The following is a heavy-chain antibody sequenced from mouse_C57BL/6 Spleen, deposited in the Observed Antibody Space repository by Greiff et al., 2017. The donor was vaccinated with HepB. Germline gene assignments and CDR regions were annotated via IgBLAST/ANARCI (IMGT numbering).Heavy chain of an antibody. V-gene: IGHV1-80*01. CDR3: ARRFITTVVATGYFDV. CDR2: IYPGDGDT. D-gene: IGHD1-1*01. CDR1: GYAFSSSW. Sequence: QVQLQQSGAELVKPGASVKISCKASGYAFSSSWMNWVKQRPGKGLEWIGQIYPGDGDTTYNGKFTGKATLTADKSSSTAYMQLSSLTSEDSAVYFCARRFITTVVATGYFDVWGTGTTVTVSS. J-gene: IGHJ1*03.